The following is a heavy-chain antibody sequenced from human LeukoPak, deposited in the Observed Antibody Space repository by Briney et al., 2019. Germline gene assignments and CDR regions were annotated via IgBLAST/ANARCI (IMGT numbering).Heavy chain of an antibody. V-gene: IGHV4-39*01. J-gene: IGHJ5*02. CDR1: GGSITTSSYY. D-gene: IGHD3-10*01. Sequence: KTSETLSLTCAVSGGSITTSSYYWGRIRQPPGMGLEWIGTLYYSGSTYYNPSLKSRVTISVDTSKNQFSLKLTSVTAADTAVYYCAILGTGSSWGQGTLVTVSS. CDR2: LYYSGST. CDR3: AILGTGSS.